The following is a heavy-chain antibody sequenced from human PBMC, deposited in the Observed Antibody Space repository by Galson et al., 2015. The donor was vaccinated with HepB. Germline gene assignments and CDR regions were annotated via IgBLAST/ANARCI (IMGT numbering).Heavy chain of an antibody. CDR1: GYTFTSYG. D-gene: IGHD2-2*02. CDR2: ISAYNGNT. Sequence: SVKVSCKASGYTFTSYGISWVRQAPGQGLEWMGWISAYNGNTNYAQKLQGRVTMTTDTSTSTAYMELRSLRSDDTAVYYCARELRRWGYCSSTSCYTKALGFDYWGQGTLVTVSS. CDR3: ARELRRWGYCSSTSCYTKALGFDY. J-gene: IGHJ4*02. V-gene: IGHV1-18*01.